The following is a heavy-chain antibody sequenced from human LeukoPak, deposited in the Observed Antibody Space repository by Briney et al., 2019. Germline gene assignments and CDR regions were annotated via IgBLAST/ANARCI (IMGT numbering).Heavy chain of an antibody. CDR3: AKFEGATIPGWFNDY. CDR1: EFIFSDYA. CDR2: IDKTTYPT. J-gene: IGHJ4*02. D-gene: IGHD6-19*01. V-gene: IGHV3-23*05. Sequence: GGSLRLSCAASEFIFSDYAMGWVRQAPGKGLEWVSTIDKTTYPTFYADSVKGRFTISRDNTKNTLYLQMNSLRTEDTAVYFCAKFEGATIPGWFNDYWGQGILVTVSS.